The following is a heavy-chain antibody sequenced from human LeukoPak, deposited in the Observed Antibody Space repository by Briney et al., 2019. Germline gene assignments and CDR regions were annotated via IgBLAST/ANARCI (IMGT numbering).Heavy chain of an antibody. D-gene: IGHD5-24*01. CDR2: INAGNGNT. V-gene: IGHV1-3*01. Sequence: ASVKVSCKASGYTFTSYAMHWVRQAPGQRLEWMEWINAGNGNTKYSQKFQGRVTITRDTSASTAYMELSSLRSEDTAVYYCARDGWHKDYYYGMDVWGQGTTVTVSS. J-gene: IGHJ6*02. CDR3: ARDGWHKDYYYGMDV. CDR1: GYTFTSYA.